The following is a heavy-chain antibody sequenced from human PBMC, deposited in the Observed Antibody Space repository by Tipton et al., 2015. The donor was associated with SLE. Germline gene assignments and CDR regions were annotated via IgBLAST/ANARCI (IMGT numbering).Heavy chain of an antibody. J-gene: IGHJ3*02. CDR1: GVSISSSSYY. Sequence: TLSLTCTVSGVSISSSSYYWGWIRQPPGKGLVWIGSFYYSGSTYYNPSLKSRVTISVDTSTNQFSLRLTSVPAADTAVYYCATLSGNDPRDALDIWGQGTMVTVSS. V-gene: IGHV4-39*07. CDR3: ATLSGNDPRDALDI. D-gene: IGHD3-10*01. CDR2: FYYSGST.